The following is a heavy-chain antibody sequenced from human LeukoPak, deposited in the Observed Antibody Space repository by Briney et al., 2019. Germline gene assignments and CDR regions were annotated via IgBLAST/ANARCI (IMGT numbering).Heavy chain of an antibody. CDR2: ISSSSSYI. Sequence: PGGSLRLSCAAPGFTFSSYSMNWVRQAPGKWLEWVSSISSSSSYIYYADSVKGRFTISRDNAKNSLYLQMNSLRAEDTAVYYCARDPTSGYDFWSGTDDYWGQGTLVTVSS. CDR1: GFTFSSYS. V-gene: IGHV3-21*01. D-gene: IGHD3-3*01. CDR3: ARDPTSGYDFWSGTDDY. J-gene: IGHJ4*02.